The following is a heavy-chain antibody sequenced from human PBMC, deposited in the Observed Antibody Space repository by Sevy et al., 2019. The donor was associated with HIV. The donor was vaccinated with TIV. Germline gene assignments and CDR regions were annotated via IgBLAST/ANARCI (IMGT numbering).Heavy chain of an antibody. CDR3: ARDREYDYVWGSSGNAFDI. CDR1: GFTFSSYS. V-gene: IGHV3-21*01. CDR2: ISSSSSYI. D-gene: IGHD3-16*01. J-gene: IGHJ3*02. Sequence: GGSLRLSCAASGFTFSSYSMNWVRQAPGKGLEWVSFISSSSSYIYYADSVKGRFTISRDNAKNSLYLQMNSLRAEDTAVYYCARDREYDYVWGSSGNAFDIWGQGIMVTVSS.